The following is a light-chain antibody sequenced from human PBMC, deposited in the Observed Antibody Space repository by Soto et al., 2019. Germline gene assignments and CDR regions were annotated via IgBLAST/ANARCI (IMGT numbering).Light chain of an antibody. V-gene: IGLV1-40*01. Sequence: QSVLTQPPSVSGAPGQRVTISCTGSSSNIGAGYDVHWYQQLPGTAPKLLIYGNSNRPSGVPDRFSGSKSGTSASLAITGLQAEDEAGCQSSDSSLSGSNVVFRGGTQLNVL. J-gene: IGLJ2*01. CDR3: QSSDSSLSGSNVV. CDR2: GNS. CDR1: SSNIGAGYD.